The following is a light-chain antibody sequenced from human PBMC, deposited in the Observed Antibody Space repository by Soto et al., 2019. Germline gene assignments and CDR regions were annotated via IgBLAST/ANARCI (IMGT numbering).Light chain of an antibody. CDR3: QQRSNWPQIT. V-gene: IGKV3-11*01. CDR2: DAS. Sequence: IVLTQSPATLSLSPGDRATLSCRASQSVSKYLAWYQQKPGQAPRLLLHDASIRDTGIPARFSGSGSGTDFTLTISCLEPEDFGIYYCQQRSNWPQITFGGGTKVEIK. CDR1: QSVSKY. J-gene: IGKJ4*01.